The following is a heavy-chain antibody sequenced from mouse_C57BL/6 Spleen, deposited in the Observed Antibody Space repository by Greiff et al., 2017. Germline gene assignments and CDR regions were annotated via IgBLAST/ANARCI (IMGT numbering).Heavy chain of an antibody. V-gene: IGHV5-17*01. J-gene: IGHJ1*03. CDR1: GFTFSDYG. CDR3: ARDYYGSSYDFDV. D-gene: IGHD1-1*01. CDR2: ISSGSSTI. Sequence: EVKLQESGGGLVKPGGSLKLSCAASGFTFSDYGMHWVRQAPEKGLEWVAYISSGSSTIYYADTVKGRFTISRDNAKNTLFLQMTSLRSEDTAMYYCARDYYGSSYDFDVWGTGTTVTVSS.